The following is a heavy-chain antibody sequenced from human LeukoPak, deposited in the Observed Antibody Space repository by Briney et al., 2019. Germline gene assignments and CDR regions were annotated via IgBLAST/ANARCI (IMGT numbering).Heavy chain of an antibody. CDR2: MNPNSGNT. CDR3: AMQAYDFWSGYYYPDWFDP. D-gene: IGHD3-3*01. V-gene: IGHV1-8*02. CDR1: GYTFTGYY. J-gene: IGHJ5*02. Sequence: ASVKVSCKASGYTFTGYYMHWVRQATGQGLEWMGWMNPNSGNTGYAQKFQGRVTMTRNTSISTAYMELSSLRSEDTAVYYCAMQAYDFWSGYYYPDWFDPWGQGTLVTVSS.